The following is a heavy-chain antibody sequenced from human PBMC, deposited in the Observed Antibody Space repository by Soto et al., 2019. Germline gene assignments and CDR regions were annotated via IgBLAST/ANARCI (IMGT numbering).Heavy chain of an antibody. CDR1: GFSLSTSGVG. V-gene: IGHV2-5*02. J-gene: IGHJ4*02. D-gene: IGHD2-15*01. CDR3: AHTLYCSGGSCYFPFDY. Sequence: QITLKESGPTLVKPTQTLTLTCTFSGFSLSTSGVGVGWIRQPPGKALEWLALIYWDDDKRYSPSLKSRLTITKDTSKNQVVLTMTNMDPVDTATYYCAHTLYCSGGSCYFPFDYWGQGTLVTVSS. CDR2: IYWDDDK.